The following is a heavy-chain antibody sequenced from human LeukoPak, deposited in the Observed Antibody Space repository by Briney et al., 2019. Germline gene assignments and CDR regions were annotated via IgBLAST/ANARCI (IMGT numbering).Heavy chain of an antibody. J-gene: IGHJ4*02. V-gene: IGHV4-34*01. D-gene: IGHD6-13*01. CDR3: ARDLAAAGSPFDY. CDR1: GGSISSYY. CDR2: INHSGST. Sequence: SETLSLTCTVSGGSISSYYWSWIRQPPGKGLEWIGEINHSGSTNYDPSLKSRVTISVDTSKNQFSLKLSSVTAADTAVYYCARDLAAAGSPFDYWGQGTLVTVSS.